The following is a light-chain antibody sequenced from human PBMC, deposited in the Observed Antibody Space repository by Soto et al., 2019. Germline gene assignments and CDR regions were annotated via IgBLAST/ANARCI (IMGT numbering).Light chain of an antibody. Sequence: DIQMTQSPSSLSASVGDRVTITCRASESIARHLNWYQQKPGKAPKLLIYAASSLQNGVPSRFRGGGSGTDXXXXXXXXXPEDFANYYXXXSYSALSITFGQGTRLEIK. V-gene: IGKV1-39*01. J-gene: IGKJ5*01. CDR1: ESIARH. CDR3: XXSYSALSIT. CDR2: AAS.